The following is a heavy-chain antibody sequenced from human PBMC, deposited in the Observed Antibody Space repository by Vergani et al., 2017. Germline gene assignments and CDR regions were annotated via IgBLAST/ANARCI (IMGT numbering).Heavy chain of an antibody. D-gene: IGHD5-18*01. Sequence: QLQLQESGPGLVKPSETLSLTCTVSGGSISSSTSYYWTWVRQSRGKGLEFIGLIYYNGNTYYDSSLKIRITMSVDTSKNQFSLKLTSLTAAVTSVYYCVRQGYAYGYFDSWDHGILVTVSS. V-gene: IGHV4-39*01. J-gene: IGHJ4*01. CDR2: IYYNGNT. CDR1: GGSISSSTSYY. CDR3: VRQGYAYGYFDS.